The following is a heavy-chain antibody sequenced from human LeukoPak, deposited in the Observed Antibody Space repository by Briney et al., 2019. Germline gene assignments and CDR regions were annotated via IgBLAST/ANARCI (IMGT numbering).Heavy chain of an antibody. CDR1: GFMFNTYW. CDR3: ARDRSGATGAFDI. D-gene: IGHD1-26*01. CDR2: IKGDEISI. J-gene: IGHJ3*02. V-gene: IGHV3-74*01. Sequence: GGSPRLSCAASGFMFNTYWMSWVRQAPGKGLEWVSRIKGDEISINYADSVEGRFTISRDNAKNTVYLQMNSLRAEDTAVYYCARDRSGATGAFDIWGQGTMVTVSS.